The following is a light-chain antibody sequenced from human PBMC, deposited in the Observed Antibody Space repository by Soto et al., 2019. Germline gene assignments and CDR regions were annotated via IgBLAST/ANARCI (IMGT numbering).Light chain of an antibody. CDR1: QSVSSN. CDR3: QQYNNWLT. CDR2: GAS. Sequence: EIVMTQSPATLSVSPGERATLSCRASQSVSSNLAWYQQKPGQAPRLLIYGASTRATGIPARFSGSGSGTEFTLNISSLQSEDLAVYYCQQYNNWLTFGQGTKVEI. J-gene: IGKJ1*01. V-gene: IGKV3-15*01.